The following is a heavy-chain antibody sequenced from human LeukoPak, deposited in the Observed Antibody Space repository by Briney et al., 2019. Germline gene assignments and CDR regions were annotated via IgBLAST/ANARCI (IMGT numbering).Heavy chain of an antibody. D-gene: IGHD4-17*01. CDR1: GFTFSSYE. CDR2: ISSSGSTI. V-gene: IGHV3-48*03. CDR3: ARAYLHDYGDYQWFDP. Sequence: PGGSLRLSCAASGFTFSSYEMNWVRQAPGKGLEWVSYISSSGSTIYYADSVKGRFTISRDNAKNSLYLQMNSLRAEDTAVYYCARAYLHDYGDYQWFDPSGHETLVTVSS. J-gene: IGHJ5*02.